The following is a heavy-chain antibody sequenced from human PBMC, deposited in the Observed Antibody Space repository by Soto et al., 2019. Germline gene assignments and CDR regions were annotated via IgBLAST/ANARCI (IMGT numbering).Heavy chain of an antibody. CDR2: IKQDGSEK. Sequence: GGSLRLSCAASGFTFSSYWMSWARQAPGKGLEWVANIKQDGSEKYYVDSVKGRFTISRDNAKNSLYLQMNSLRAEDTAEYYCASILTQGYYYGMDVWGRRTTVTVSS. V-gene: IGHV3-7*03. CDR3: ASILTQGYYYGMDV. D-gene: IGHD2-21*01. CDR1: GFTFSSYW. J-gene: IGHJ6*02.